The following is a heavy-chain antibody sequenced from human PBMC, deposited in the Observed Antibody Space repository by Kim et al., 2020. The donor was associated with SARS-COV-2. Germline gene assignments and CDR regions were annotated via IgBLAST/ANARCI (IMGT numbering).Heavy chain of an antibody. CDR3: ARLLYGAGRVEVDY. J-gene: IGHJ4*02. D-gene: IGHD3-10*01. Sequence: YSPSLKSRVTISVDTSKNQFSLRLSSVTAADTAVYHCARLLYGAGRVEVDYWGQGTLVTVSS. V-gene: IGHV4-59*08.